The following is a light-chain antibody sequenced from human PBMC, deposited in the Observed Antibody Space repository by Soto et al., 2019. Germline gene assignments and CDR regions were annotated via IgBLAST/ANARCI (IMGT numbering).Light chain of an antibody. CDR2: GAS. J-gene: IGKJ1*01. CDR1: QSVSSSY. Sequence: EIVLTQSPGTLSLSPGERATLSCRASQSVSSSYLAWYQQKPGQAPRLLIYGASSRATGIPDRFSGSGSGTDFTLTISRLEPEDFAVYYCQQYGSSPPQWTFGQGTNVEIK. CDR3: QQYGSSPPQWT. V-gene: IGKV3-20*01.